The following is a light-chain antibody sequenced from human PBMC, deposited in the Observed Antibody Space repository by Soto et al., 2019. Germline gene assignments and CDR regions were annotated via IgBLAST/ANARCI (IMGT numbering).Light chain of an antibody. J-gene: IGLJ2*01. CDR3: GTWDSSLSAVV. Sequence: QSVLTQPPSVSAAPGQKVTISCSGSSSNIGNNYVSWYQQLPGTAPKLLIYASNKRPSGIPDRFSGPKSGTSATLGITGLQTGDEADYYCGTWDSSLSAVVFGGGTKLTVL. CDR2: ASN. CDR1: SSNIGNNY. V-gene: IGLV1-51*01.